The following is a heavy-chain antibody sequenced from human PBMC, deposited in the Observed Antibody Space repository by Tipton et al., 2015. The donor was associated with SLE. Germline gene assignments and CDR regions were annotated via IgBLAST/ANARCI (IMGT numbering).Heavy chain of an antibody. D-gene: IGHD3-10*01. V-gene: IGHV1-2*06. J-gene: IGHJ5*02. CDR3: ARGYYGSGSYYNPNYFDP. Sequence: QLVQSGADVKKPGASVQVSCKASGYTFTDYYLDWMRQAPGQGLEWMGRINPNSGGTDYTQKFQGRVTMTRDTSISTAYMELSNLRSDDTAVYYCARGYYGSGSYYNPNYFDPWGQGTLVTVSS. CDR1: GYTFTDYY. CDR2: INPNSGGT.